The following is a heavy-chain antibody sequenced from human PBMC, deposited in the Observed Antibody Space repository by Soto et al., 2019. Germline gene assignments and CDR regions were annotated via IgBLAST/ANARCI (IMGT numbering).Heavy chain of an antibody. J-gene: IGHJ6*02. CDR3: ARQGDYGDYSSHGDYYYGMDV. CDR2: IDPSDSYT. D-gene: IGHD4-17*01. V-gene: IGHV5-10-1*01. CDR1: GYSFTSYW. Sequence: PGESLKISCKGSGYSFTSYWISWVRQMPGKGLEWMGRIDPSDSYTNYSPSFQGHVTISADKSISTAYLQWSSLKASDTAMYYCARQGDYGDYSSHGDYYYGMDVWGQGTTVTVSS.